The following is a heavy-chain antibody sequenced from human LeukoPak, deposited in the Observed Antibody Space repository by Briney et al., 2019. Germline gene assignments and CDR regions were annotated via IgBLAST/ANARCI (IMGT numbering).Heavy chain of an antibody. V-gene: IGHV1-69*13. J-gene: IGHJ2*01. D-gene: IGHD3-22*01. CDR1: GGTFSSYA. Sequence: SVKVSCKASGGTFSSYAISCVRQAPGQGLEWMGGIIPIFGTANYAQKFQGRVTITADESTSTAYMELSSLRSEDTAVYYCASRYLTTPLNWYFDLWGRGTLVTVSS. CDR3: ASRYLTTPLNWYFDL. CDR2: IIPIFGTA.